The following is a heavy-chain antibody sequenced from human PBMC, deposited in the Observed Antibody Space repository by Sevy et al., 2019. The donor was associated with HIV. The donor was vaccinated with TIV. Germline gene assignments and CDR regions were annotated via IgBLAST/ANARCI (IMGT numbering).Heavy chain of an antibody. J-gene: IGHJ4*02. CDR2: VSGGGDTT. Sequence: GGSLRRSCAASGFTFNNYAMTWVRQAPGKGLEWVSAVSGGGDTTYSPDSVQGRFTISRDNSKNTLYLQMNSLRAEDTAVYYCAKGGSTSGYYLNYFAYWGQGTLVTVSS. CDR3: AKGGSTSGYYLNYFAY. D-gene: IGHD3-22*01. V-gene: IGHV3-23*01. CDR1: GFTFNNYA.